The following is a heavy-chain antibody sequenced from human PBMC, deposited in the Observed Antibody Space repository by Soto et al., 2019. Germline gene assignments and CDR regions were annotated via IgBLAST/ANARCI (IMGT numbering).Heavy chain of an antibody. CDR1: GFTFSSYA. Sequence: GGSLRLSCAASGFTFSSYAMSWVRQAPGKGLEWVSAISGSGGSTYYADSVKGRFTISRDNSKNTLYLQMSSLRPEDTGVYYCAKEYDYRYWFFDYWGQGTLVTVSS. CDR3: AKEYDYRYWFFDY. CDR2: ISGSGGST. D-gene: IGHD3-16*02. V-gene: IGHV3-23*01. J-gene: IGHJ4*02.